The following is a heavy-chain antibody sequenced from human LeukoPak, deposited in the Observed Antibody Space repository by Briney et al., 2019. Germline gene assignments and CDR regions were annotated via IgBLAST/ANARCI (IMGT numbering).Heavy chain of an antibody. Sequence: PSQTLSLTCAVSGGSISSGGYSWSWIRQPPGKGLEWIGYIYHSGSTYYNPSLKSRVTISVDRSKNQFSLKLSSVTAADTAVYYCARVFKLRGEFFDYWGQGTLVTVSS. J-gene: IGHJ4*02. CDR2: IYHSGST. D-gene: IGHD3-16*01. CDR3: ARVFKLRGEFFDY. CDR1: GGSISSGGYS. V-gene: IGHV4-30-2*01.